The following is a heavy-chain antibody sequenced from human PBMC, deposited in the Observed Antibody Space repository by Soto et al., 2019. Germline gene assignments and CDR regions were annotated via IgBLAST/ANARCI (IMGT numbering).Heavy chain of an antibody. CDR2: IYRTGST. D-gene: IGHD1-7*01. V-gene: IGHV4-4*02. CDR3: ASRDPGTSGDY. Sequence: QVQLQESGPGLVKPSGTLSLPCAVSGGSFTSNNWWTWVRQPPGQGLERIGEIYRTGSTNYNPSLKSRVTISLDESENQFSLKVSSLTAAHTAVYYCASRDPGTSGDYWGQGTLVTVSS. J-gene: IGHJ4*02. CDR1: GGSFTSNNW.